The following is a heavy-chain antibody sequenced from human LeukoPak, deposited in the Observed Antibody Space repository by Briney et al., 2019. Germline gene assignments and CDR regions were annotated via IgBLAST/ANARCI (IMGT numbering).Heavy chain of an antibody. Sequence: SETLSLTCTVSGGSISSYYWGWIRQPPGKGLEWIGSIYYSGSTYYNPSLKSRVTISVDTSKNQFSLKLSSVTAADTAVYYCARDRRGYSFNWFDPWGQGTLVTVSS. J-gene: IGHJ5*02. CDR1: GGSISSYY. D-gene: IGHD5-18*01. CDR2: IYYSGST. V-gene: IGHV4-39*07. CDR3: ARDRRGYSFNWFDP.